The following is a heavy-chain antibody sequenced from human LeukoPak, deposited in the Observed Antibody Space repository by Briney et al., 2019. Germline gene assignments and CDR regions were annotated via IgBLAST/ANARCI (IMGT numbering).Heavy chain of an antibody. CDR2: INSKTDGGTT. J-gene: IGHJ4*02. Sequence: GGSLRLSCAASGFTFSNAWMSWVRQAPGKGLEWVGRINSKTDGGTTDYPAPVKGRFTISRDDSKNTLYLQMNSLKTEDTAVYYCTTDPPIIPRIAAAGTGGYWGQGTLVTVSS. V-gene: IGHV3-15*01. CDR3: TTDPPIIPRIAAAGTGGY. CDR1: GFTFSNAW. D-gene: IGHD6-13*01.